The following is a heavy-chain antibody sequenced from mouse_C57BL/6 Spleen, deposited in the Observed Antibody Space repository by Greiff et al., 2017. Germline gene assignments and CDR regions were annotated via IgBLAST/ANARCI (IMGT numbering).Heavy chain of an antibody. J-gene: IGHJ4*01. CDR2: IYPGDGDT. CDR1: GYAFSSSW. CDR3: ARGGPSAMDY. V-gene: IGHV1-82*01. Sequence: QVQLKESGPELVKPGASVTISCTASGYAFSSSWMNWVKQRPGKGLEWIGRIYPGDGDTNYNGKFKGKATLTADKSSSTAYMQLSSLTSEDSAVYFCARGGPSAMDYWGQGTSVTVSS.